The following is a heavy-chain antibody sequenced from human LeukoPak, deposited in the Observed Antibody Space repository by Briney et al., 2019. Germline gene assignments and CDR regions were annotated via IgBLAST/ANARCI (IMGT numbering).Heavy chain of an antibody. CDR3: ARVPVGYGDYPLDY. Sequence: PGGSLRLSCAASGFTFSSYEMNWVRQAPGKGLEWVSYISSSCSTIYYADSVKGRFTISRDNAKNSLYLQMNSLRAEDTALYYCARVPVGYGDYPLDYWGQGTLVTVSS. J-gene: IGHJ4*02. CDR2: ISSSCSTI. V-gene: IGHV3-48*03. CDR1: GFTFSSYE. D-gene: IGHD4-17*01.